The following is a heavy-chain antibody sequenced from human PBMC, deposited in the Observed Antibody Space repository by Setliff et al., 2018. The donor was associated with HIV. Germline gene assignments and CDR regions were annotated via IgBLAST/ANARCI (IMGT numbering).Heavy chain of an antibody. V-gene: IGHV4-61*09. J-gene: IGHJ3*02. CDR2: IYTSGST. CDR3: ARAPYYDFWSGYFPLTNLHVFEI. CDR1: GGSINSGSYY. D-gene: IGHD3-3*01. Sequence: SETLSLTCTVSGGSINSGSYYWSWIRQPAGKGLEWIGHIYTSGSTNYNPSLKSRVTISVDTSKNQFSLKLTSVTAADTAVYYCARAPYYDFWSGYFPLTNLHVFEIWGQGTMVTVS.